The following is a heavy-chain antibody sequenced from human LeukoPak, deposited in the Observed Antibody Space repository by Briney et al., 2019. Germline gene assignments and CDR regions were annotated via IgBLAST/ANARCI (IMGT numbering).Heavy chain of an antibody. CDR2: INTNTGNP. CDR3: ARGLRYSGYDFVD. J-gene: IGHJ4*02. CDR1: GYTFTSYA. D-gene: IGHD5-12*01. Sequence: GASVNVSCMATGYTFTSYAMNWVRQAPGQGLEWIGWINTNTGNPTYAQGFTGRFVFSLDTSVSTAYLQISSLKAEDTAVYYCARGLRYSGYDFVDWGQGTLVTVSS. V-gene: IGHV7-4-1*02.